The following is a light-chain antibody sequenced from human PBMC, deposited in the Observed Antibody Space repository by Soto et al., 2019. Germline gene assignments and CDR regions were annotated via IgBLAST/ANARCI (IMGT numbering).Light chain of an antibody. J-gene: IGLJ2*01. CDR1: SSNIGSNT. V-gene: IGLV1-44*01. Sequence: QSVLTQPPSASGTPGQRVTISCSGSSSNIGSNTVNWYQQLPGTAHKLLIYSNNQRPSGVPDRFSGSKSGTSASLAISGLQSEDEAEYYCAAWDDSLNGVVFGGGTKVTVL. CDR2: SNN. CDR3: AAWDDSLNGVV.